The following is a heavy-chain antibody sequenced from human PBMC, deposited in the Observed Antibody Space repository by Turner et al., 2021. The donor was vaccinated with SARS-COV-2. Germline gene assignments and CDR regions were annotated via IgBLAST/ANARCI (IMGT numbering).Heavy chain of an antibody. CDR3: ARPYITMVRGVNYYGMDV. D-gene: IGHD3-10*01. CDR1: GSSISSYY. Sequence: QVLLQASSPGLLKPSESLSLTCSVSGSSISSYYWVWFRQPPGKRLEWIGYIYYRGSTNYNPSLKSRVTISVDTSKNQFSLKLRSVTAADTAVYYFARPYITMVRGVNYYGMDVWGQGTTVTVSS. CDR2: IYYRGST. J-gene: IGHJ6*02. V-gene: IGHV4-59*08.